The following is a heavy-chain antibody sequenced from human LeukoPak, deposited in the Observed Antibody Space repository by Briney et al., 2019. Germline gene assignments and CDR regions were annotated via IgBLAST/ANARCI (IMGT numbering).Heavy chain of an antibody. CDR2: IYYSGST. CDR3: ARYRNEALFAFDI. V-gene: IGHV4-59*01. Sequence: SETLSLTCTVSGDSINNYYWSWIWQPPGKGLEWSGYIYYSGSTNYNPSLKSRVTISVDTSKNQFSLKLNSVTAADTAVYYCARYRNEALFAFDIWGQGTMVTVSS. D-gene: IGHD1-14*01. J-gene: IGHJ3*02. CDR1: GDSINNYY.